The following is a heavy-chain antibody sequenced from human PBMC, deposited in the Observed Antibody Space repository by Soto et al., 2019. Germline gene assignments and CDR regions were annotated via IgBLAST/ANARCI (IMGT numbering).Heavy chain of an antibody. J-gene: IGHJ4*01. Sequence: ASVKVSCKASGYTFTSYAMNWVRQAPGQGLEWMGWINTNTGNPTYAQGFTGRFIFSLDTSVSTAYLQISSLKAEDTVVYDCASGYFTRGIWYCDYWGRGTLVTVSS. CDR2: INTNTGNP. V-gene: IGHV7-4-1*02. CDR3: ASGYFTRGIWYCDY. D-gene: IGHD3-16*01. CDR1: GYTFTSYA.